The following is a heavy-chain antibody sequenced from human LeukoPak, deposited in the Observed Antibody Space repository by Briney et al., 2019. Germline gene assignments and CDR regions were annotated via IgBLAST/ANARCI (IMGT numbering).Heavy chain of an antibody. CDR2: ISGSGGST. D-gene: IGHD3-22*01. CDR1: GFTFSSYA. CDR3: AKAPHRVDLNYESSGLVVY. Sequence: PGGSLRLSCAASGFTFSSYAMSWVRQAPGKGLEWVSAISGSGGSTYYADSVKGRFTISRDNSKNTLYLQMNSLRAEDTAVYYCAKAPHRVDLNYESSGLVVYWGQGTLVTVSS. V-gene: IGHV3-23*01. J-gene: IGHJ4*02.